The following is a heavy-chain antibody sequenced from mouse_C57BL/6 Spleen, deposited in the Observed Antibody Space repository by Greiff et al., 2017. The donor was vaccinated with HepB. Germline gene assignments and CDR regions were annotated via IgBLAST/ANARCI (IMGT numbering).Heavy chain of an antibody. CDR3: ARQDYYGRLWFAY. Sequence: EVKVVEPGGGLVKPGGSLKLSCAASGFTFSDYGMHWVRQAPEKGLEWVAYISSGSSTIYYADTVKGRCTISRDNAKNTLYLQMTSLRSEDTAVYYCARQDYYGRLWFAYWGQGTLVTVSA. CDR2: ISSGSSTI. J-gene: IGHJ3*01. V-gene: IGHV5-17*01. CDR1: GFTFSDYG. D-gene: IGHD1-1*01.